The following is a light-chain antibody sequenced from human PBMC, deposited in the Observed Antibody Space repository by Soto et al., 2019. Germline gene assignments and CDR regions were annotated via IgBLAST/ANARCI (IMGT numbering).Light chain of an antibody. CDR3: TSYTSSITYV. Sequence: QSVLTQPASVSGYPGQSITISCTGTSSDVGGYKYVSWYQHHPGKAPKLMIYEVSNRPSGVSNRFSGSKSGNTASLTISGLQAEDEADYYCTSYTSSITYVFGTGTKVTVL. V-gene: IGLV2-14*01. CDR1: SSDVGGYKY. CDR2: EVS. J-gene: IGLJ1*01.